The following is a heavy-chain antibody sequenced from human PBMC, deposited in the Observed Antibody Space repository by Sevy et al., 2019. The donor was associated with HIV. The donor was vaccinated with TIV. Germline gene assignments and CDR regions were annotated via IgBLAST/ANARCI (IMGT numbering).Heavy chain of an antibody. V-gene: IGHV3-21*01. CDR2: ISSGSSYI. J-gene: IGHJ4*02. CDR1: GFTFSNYF. D-gene: IGHD3-10*01. Sequence: GGSLRLSCAASGFTFSNYFMNWVRQAPGKGLEWVSSISSGSSYIFYADSLKGRFTISRDNAKNSLYLHMNSLRAEDTAVYYCARGGSYGSLYYFDYWGPGTLVTVSS. CDR3: ARGGSYGSLYYFDY.